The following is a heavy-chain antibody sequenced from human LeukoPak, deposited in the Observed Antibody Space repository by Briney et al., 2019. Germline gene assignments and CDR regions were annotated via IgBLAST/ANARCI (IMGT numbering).Heavy chain of an antibody. CDR1: GFTVSSNY. D-gene: IGHD3-22*01. Sequence: GGSLRLPCAASGFTVSSNYMSWVSQAPGKGLEWVAVIYSGGSTYYADSVKGRFTISRDNSKKTLYLQMNSLRAEDTAVYYCARDCITSKYYYDSSGSCGYWGQGTLVTVSS. CDR2: IYSGGST. V-gene: IGHV3-53*01. CDR3: ARDCITSKYYYDSSGSCGY. J-gene: IGHJ4*02.